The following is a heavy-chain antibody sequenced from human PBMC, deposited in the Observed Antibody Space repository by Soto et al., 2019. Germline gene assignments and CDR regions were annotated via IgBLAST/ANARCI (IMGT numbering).Heavy chain of an antibody. CDR1: GFTFSDSY. V-gene: IGHV3-11*01. CDR2: ITFSGNTV. CDR3: SLKVIGYGMDV. J-gene: IGHJ6*02. Sequence: PGGSLRLSCAASGFTFSDSYMSWIRQAPGKGLEWISYITFSGNTVYYADSLKGRFTISRDNAKNSLYLQMNRLRAEDTAVYYCSLKVIGYGMDVWGQGTTVTVSS.